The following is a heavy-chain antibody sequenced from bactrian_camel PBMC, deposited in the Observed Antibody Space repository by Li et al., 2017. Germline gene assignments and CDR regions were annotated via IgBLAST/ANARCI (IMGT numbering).Heavy chain of an antibody. D-gene: IGHD6*01. V-gene: IGHV3S53*01. CDR3: AADLSCGRSWSGYNY. CDR2: IDTYGGT. CDR1: GYTLPMN. J-gene: IGHJ4*01. Sequence: QLVESGGGSVQPGGSLRLSCAASGYTLPMNMGWFRRAPGKQREKVATIDTYGGTSYADSVKGRFTISKDNAKNTLYLQMNSLKPEDTAMYYCAADLSCGRSWSGYNYWGTGTQVTVS.